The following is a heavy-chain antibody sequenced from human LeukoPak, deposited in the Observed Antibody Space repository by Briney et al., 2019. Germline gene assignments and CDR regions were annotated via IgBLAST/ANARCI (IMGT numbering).Heavy chain of an antibody. CDR1: GFTFDDYA. J-gene: IGHJ6*03. D-gene: IGHD5-18*01. CDR2: ISWDGGST. CDR3: AKDFHPDTAVVVGGYYMDV. V-gene: IGHV3-43D*03. Sequence: GGSLRLSCAASGFTFDDYAIHWVRQAPGKGLEWVSLISWDGGSTYYADSVKGRFTISRDNSKNSLYLQMNSLRAEDTALYYCAKDFHPDTAVVVGGYYMDVWGKGTTVTVSS.